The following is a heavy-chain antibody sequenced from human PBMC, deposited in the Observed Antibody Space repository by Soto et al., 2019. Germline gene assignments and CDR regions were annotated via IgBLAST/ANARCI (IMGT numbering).Heavy chain of an antibody. V-gene: IGHV3-53*01. CDR2: VYDLDGT. CDR3: ATWHLREHAYYI. CDR1: GLTVSGKKY. Sequence: DVQLVESGGGLIQPGGSLRLSCVASGLTVSGKKYVAWVRQAPGKGPEWVSGVYDLDGTYYADSVRGRFTTSIGNSRTAVWLQRRDLRPDDTALYFCATWHLREHAYYILCRGTMVTVSS. D-gene: IGHD5-12*01. J-gene: IGHJ3*02.